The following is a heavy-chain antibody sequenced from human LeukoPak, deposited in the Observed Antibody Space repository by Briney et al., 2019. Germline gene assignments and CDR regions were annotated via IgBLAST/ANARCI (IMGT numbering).Heavy chain of an antibody. CDR2: VYYSGST. Sequence: SETLSLTCTVSDDSVSSDNYYWSWIRRPPGKGLKWIGYVYYSGSTNYNPSLKSRVTISVDTSKNQFSLKLSSVTAADTAVYFCARRKAVRPRDYYFDYWGQGTLVTVSS. V-gene: IGHV4-61*01. D-gene: IGHD6-6*01. CDR1: DDSVSSDNYY. J-gene: IGHJ4*02. CDR3: ARRKAVRPRDYYFDY.